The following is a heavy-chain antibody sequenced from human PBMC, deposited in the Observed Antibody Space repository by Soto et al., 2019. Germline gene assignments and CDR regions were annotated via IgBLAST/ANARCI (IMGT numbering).Heavy chain of an antibody. CDR2: TNSDGTDS. D-gene: IGHD3-22*01. CDR3: AKALYYYDSSPLDH. V-gene: IGHV3-43D*04. J-gene: IGHJ4*02. CDR1: GFDFEDYA. Sequence: GSLRLSCAAAGFDFEDYAMHWVRQVPGKGLEWVSLTNSDGTDSYYMDSVKGRFTISRDNGKSSLYLQMDRLRPEDTALYFCAKALYYYDSSPLDHWGQGTLVTVS.